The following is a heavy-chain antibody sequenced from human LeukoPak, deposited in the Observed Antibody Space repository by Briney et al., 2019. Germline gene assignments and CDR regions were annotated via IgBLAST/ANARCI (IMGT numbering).Heavy chain of an antibody. CDR3: ARAATIFGGDYFDY. D-gene: IGHD3-3*01. CDR2: IIPIFGTA. Sequence: ASVKVSCKASGYTFTGYYMHWVRQAPGQGLEWMGGIIPIFGTANYAQKFQGRVTITADESTSTAYMELSSLRSEDTAVYYCARAATIFGGDYFDYWGQGTLVTVSS. J-gene: IGHJ4*02. CDR1: GYTFTGYY. V-gene: IGHV1-69*13.